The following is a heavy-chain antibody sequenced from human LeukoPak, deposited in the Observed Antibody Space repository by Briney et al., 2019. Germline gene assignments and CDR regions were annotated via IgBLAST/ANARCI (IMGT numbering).Heavy chain of an antibody. Sequence: GGSLRLSCAASGFTFSSYWMSWVRQAPGKGLEWVANIKQDGSEKYYVDSVKGRFTISRDNAKNSLYLQMNSLRAEDTAVYYCARDRAGWYGDAFDICGQGTMVTVSS. J-gene: IGHJ3*02. D-gene: IGHD6-19*01. CDR1: GFTFSSYW. CDR3: ARDRAGWYGDAFDI. CDR2: IKQDGSEK. V-gene: IGHV3-7*01.